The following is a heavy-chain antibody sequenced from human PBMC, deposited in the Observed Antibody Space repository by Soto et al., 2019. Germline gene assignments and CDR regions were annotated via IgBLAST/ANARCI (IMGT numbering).Heavy chain of an antibody. CDR1: GGSISSSDW. J-gene: IGHJ6*02. Sequence: SETLSLTCAVSGGSISSSDWWSWVRQPPGKGLEWIGEIYHSGSTNYNPSLKSRVTISVDKSKNQFSLKLSSVTAADTAVEYWARGPYSSGWDYYYYGMDVWGQGTTVTVSS. V-gene: IGHV4-4*02. D-gene: IGHD6-19*01. CDR3: ARGPYSSGWDYYYYGMDV. CDR2: IYHSGST.